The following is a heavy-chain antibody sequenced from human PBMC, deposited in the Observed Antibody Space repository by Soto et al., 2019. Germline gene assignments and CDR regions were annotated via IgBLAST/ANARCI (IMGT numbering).Heavy chain of an antibody. V-gene: IGHV4-39*01. Sequence: SETLSLTCAVSGDSMSSSDYYWGWIRQPPGKGLEWIGSIYYSGSTYYNPSLQSRVAISVDTSKNQFSLKLKSVTAADTAIYYCARRAVNIRTFYSGLTTHCFDYWGQGAPVTVYS. CDR2: IYYSGST. D-gene: IGHD6-19*01. J-gene: IGHJ4*02. CDR3: ARRAVNIRTFYSGLTTHCFDY. CDR1: GDSMSSSDYY.